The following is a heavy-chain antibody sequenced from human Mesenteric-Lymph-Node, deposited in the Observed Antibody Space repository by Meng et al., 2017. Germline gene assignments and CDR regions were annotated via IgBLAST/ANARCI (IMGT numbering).Heavy chain of an antibody. CDR3: ARGELLWDY. V-gene: IGHV4-30-4*01. D-gene: IGHD2-2*01. J-gene: IGHJ4*02. Sequence: QVPLHGSGPCTGKPSQPRSLTCTFSGDSLSSGEYFGSWIRQPPGKGLEWIGYMDYRGSTFYNPSLKSRVTISVDTSKNQFTLKLSSVTAADTAVYFCARGELLWDYWGQGTLVTVSS. CDR1: GDSLSSGEYF. CDR2: MDYRGST.